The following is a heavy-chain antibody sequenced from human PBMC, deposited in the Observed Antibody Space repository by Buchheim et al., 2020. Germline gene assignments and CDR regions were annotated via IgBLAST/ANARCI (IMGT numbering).Heavy chain of an antibody. CDR3: ALAVAMVLSDY. J-gene: IGHJ4*02. V-gene: IGHV1-46*01. CDR1: GYTFTSYY. Sequence: QVQLVQSGAEVKKPGASVKVSCKASGYTFTSYYMHWVRQAPGQGLEWMGILNPSGGSTSYAQKVQGRVTMTRDTSTSTVYMELTSVGSEDTSVYYCALAVAMVLSDYWGQGTL. D-gene: IGHD6-19*01. CDR2: LNPSGGST.